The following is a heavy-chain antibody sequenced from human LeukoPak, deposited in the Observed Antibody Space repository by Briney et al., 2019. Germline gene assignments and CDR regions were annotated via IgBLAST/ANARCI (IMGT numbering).Heavy chain of an antibody. CDR2: IKSKTDGGTT. J-gene: IGHJ4*02. CDR3: ITGGRVYCSSTSCYEFDY. CDR1: GFTFSNAW. Sequence: GGSLRLSCAASGFTFSNAWKSWVRLAPGKGLEWVGRIKSKTDGGTTDYAAPVKGRFTISRDDSKNTLYLQMNSLKTEDTAVYYCITGGRVYCSSTSCYEFDYWGQGTLVTVSS. V-gene: IGHV3-15*01. D-gene: IGHD2-2*01.